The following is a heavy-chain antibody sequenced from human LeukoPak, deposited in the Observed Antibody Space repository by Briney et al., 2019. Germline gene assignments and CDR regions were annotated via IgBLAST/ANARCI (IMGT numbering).Heavy chain of an antibody. CDR2: ISAYNGNT. J-gene: IGHJ5*02. CDR1: GYTFTSYG. CDR3: ARGTYDILTGYGFDP. Sequence: GASVKVSCKASGYTFTSYGISWVRQAPGQGLEWMGWISAYNGNTNYAQKLQGRVTMTTDTSTSTAYMELRSLRSDDTAVYCCARGTYDILTGYGFDPWGQGTLVTVSS. D-gene: IGHD3-9*01. V-gene: IGHV1-18*01.